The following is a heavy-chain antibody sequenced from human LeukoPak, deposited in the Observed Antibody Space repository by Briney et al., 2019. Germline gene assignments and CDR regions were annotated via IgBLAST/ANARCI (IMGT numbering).Heavy chain of an antibody. V-gene: IGHV1-69*05. CDR3: AIPGDYYGSGSYHNDNDY. D-gene: IGHD3-10*01. CDR1: GYTFTSYD. CDR2: IIPIFGTA. Sequence: ASVKVSCKASGYTFTSYDINWVRQAPGQGLEWMGGIIPIFGTANYAQKFQGRVTITTDESTSTAYMELSSLRSEDTAVYYCAIPGDYYGSGSYHNDNDYWGQGTLVTVSS. J-gene: IGHJ4*02.